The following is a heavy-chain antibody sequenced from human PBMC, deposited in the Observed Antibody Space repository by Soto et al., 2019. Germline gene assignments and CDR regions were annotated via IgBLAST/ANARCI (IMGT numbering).Heavy chain of an antibody. CDR2: INHSGST. J-gene: IGHJ6*03. D-gene: IGHD4-4*01. Sequence: SETLSLTCAVYGGSFSGYYWSWIRQPPGKGLEWIGEINHSGSTNYNPSLKSRVTISVDTSKNQFSLKLSSVTAADTAVYYCASRPLRNYKVPAPPQNYYYYYYMDVWGKGTTVTVSS. CDR1: GGSFSGYY. CDR3: ASRPLRNYKVPAPPQNYYYYYYMDV. V-gene: IGHV4-34*01.